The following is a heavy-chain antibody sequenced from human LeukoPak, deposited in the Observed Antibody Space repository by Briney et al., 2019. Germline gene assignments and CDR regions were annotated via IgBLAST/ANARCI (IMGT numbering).Heavy chain of an antibody. V-gene: IGHV4-38-2*02. CDR2: IYHSGNT. CDR3: ARGGRTHYYGSGSYPAFDY. D-gene: IGHD3-10*01. J-gene: IGHJ4*02. CDR1: GYSLSSAHE. Sequence: SETLSLACTVAGYSLSSAHEGGGSRQPKGKGGGGIGSIYHSGNTYYKASLKGRVTISVDTSNNQFSLKLTSVTAADTAVYYCARGGRTHYYGSGSYPAFDYWGQGTLVTVSS.